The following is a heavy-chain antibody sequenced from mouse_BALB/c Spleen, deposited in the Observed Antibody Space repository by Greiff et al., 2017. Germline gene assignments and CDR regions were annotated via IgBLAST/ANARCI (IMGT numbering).Heavy chain of an antibody. D-gene: IGHD4-1*01. J-gene: IGHJ2*01. Sequence: DVKLVESGPSLVKPSQTLSLTCSVTGDSITSGYWNWIRKFPGNKLEYMGYISYSGSTYYNPSLKSRISITRDTSKNQYYLQLNSVTTEDTATYYCASKLTGTEGYFDYWGQGTTLTVSS. CDR3: ASKLTGTEGYFDY. V-gene: IGHV3-8*02. CDR1: GDSITSGY. CDR2: ISYSGST.